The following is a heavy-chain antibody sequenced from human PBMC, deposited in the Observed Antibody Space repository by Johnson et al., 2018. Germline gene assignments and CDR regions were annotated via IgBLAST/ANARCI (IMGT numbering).Heavy chain of an antibody. J-gene: IGHJ4*02. Sequence: QVQLQESGPGLVKPSETVSLTCTVSGGSISSYFWSWIRQPPGKGLEWIGSIFDSGSTYYNPSLKSRVTISVDTSKNHFSLKLSSVTPADTAVYYCARTLYCSGGSCYWGYWGQGTLVTVSS. CDR2: IFDSGST. CDR1: GGSISSYF. CDR3: ARTLYCSGGSCYWGY. D-gene: IGHD2-15*01. V-gene: IGHV4-59*05.